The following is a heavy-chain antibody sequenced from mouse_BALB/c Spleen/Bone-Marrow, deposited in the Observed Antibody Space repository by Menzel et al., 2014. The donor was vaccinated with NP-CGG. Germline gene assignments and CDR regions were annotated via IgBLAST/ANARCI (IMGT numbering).Heavy chain of an antibody. V-gene: IGHV3-5*02. J-gene: IGHJ2*01. CDR3: ARDVTTATENYFDY. CDR2: IYYSGSI. D-gene: IGHD1-2*01. CDR1: GISITTGNYR. Sequence: DVQLQESGPGLVKPSQTVSLTCTVTGISITTGNYRWSWIRQFPGNELEWIGFIYYSGSITYNPSLTSRTTITRDTSKNQFFLEMNSLTAEDTATYYCARDVTTATENYFDYWGQGTTLTVSS.